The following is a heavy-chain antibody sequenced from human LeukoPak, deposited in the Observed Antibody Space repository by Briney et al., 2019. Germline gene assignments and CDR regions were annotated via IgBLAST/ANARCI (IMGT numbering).Heavy chain of an antibody. CDR3: AKAPPQYNWSLDY. Sequence: GGSLRLSCAASGFIFSGYWMNWVRQAPGKGLEWVANIKQDGSENYYMDSVKGRFTISRDNSKTSLYLQMNSLRTEDTALYYCAKAPPQYNWSLDYWGQGTLVTVSS. J-gene: IGHJ4*02. CDR2: IKQDGSEN. V-gene: IGHV3-7*03. CDR1: GFIFSGYW. D-gene: IGHD1-20*01.